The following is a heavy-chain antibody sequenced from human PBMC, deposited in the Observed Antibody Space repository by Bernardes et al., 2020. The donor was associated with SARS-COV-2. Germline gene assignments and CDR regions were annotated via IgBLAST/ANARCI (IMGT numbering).Heavy chain of an antibody. CDR2: IWYDGSNK. CDR1: GFTFSSYG. V-gene: IGHV3-33*08. CDR3: ARGSILLDYFDY. J-gene: IGHJ4*02. Sequence: GGSLRLSCAASGFTFSSYGMHWVRQAPGKGLEWVAVIWYDGSNKYYADSVKGRFTISRDNSKNTLYLQMNSLRAEDTAVYYCARGSILLDYFDYWGQGTLVTVSS.